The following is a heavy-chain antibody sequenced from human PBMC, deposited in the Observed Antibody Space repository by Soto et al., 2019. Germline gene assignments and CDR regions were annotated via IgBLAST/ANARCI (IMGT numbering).Heavy chain of an antibody. CDR1: GFTFSNYW. D-gene: IGHD2-15*01. Sequence: EVQLVESGGGLVQPGGSLRLSCAASGFTFSNYWMYWVRQAPGKGLEWVSRINSDGSVSSHADSVKGRLTISRDNVKNTLYLHMDSLRADDTAVYYCARGDCVGGTCYSLAGSFYYDMDVWGKGTTVTVFS. CDR3: ARGDCVGGTCYSLAGSFYYDMDV. CDR2: INSDGSVS. J-gene: IGHJ6*03. V-gene: IGHV3-74*02.